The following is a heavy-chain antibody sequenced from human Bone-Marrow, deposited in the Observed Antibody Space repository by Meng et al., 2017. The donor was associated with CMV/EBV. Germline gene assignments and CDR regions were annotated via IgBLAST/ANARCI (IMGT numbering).Heavy chain of an antibody. Sequence: GESLKISCAASGFTFSSYAMSWVRQAPGKGLEWVSAISGSGGNTYYADSVKGRFTISRDNSKNTLYLQMNSLRAEDTAVYYCAKDLVVLSEYSSSSGYWGQGTLVTVSS. CDR3: AKDLVVLSEYSSSSGY. J-gene: IGHJ4*02. CDR2: ISGSGGNT. V-gene: IGHV3-23*01. CDR1: GFTFSSYA. D-gene: IGHD6-6*01.